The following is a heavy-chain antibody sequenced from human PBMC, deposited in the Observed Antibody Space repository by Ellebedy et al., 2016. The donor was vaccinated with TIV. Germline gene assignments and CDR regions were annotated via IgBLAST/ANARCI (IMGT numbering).Heavy chain of an antibody. D-gene: IGHD5-24*01. CDR1: GDTLSEFS. CDR2: FDPDNVET. V-gene: IGHV1-24*01. J-gene: IGHJ6*02. CDR3: ATVTDAYDPTHYYYHYHGMDV. Sequence: AASVKVSCKVSGDTLSEFSIHWVRQAPGKGLEWMGGFDPDNVETIYAQNFQGRVIMTEDTSTDTAYLELSSLSSGDTAVYYCATVTDAYDPTHYYYHYHGMDVWGQGTTVTVSS.